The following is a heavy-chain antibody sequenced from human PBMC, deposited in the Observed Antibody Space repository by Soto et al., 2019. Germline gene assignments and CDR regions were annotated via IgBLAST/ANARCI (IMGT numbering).Heavy chain of an antibody. J-gene: IGHJ4*02. Sequence: ASVKVSCKASGYTFTGYYMHWVRQAPGQGLEWMGWINPNSGGTNYAQKFQGWVTMTRDTSISTAYMELSRLRSDDTAVYYCARDHRYYDSSAYYFDYWGQGTLVTVSS. CDR3: ARDHRYYDSSAYYFDY. CDR2: INPNSGGT. CDR1: GYTFTGYY. D-gene: IGHD3-22*01. V-gene: IGHV1-2*04.